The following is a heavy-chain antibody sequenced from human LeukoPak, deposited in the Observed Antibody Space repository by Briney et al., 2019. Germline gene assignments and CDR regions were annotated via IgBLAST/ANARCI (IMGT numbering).Heavy chain of an antibody. CDR3: ASRGRVVIAAAELWH. CDR1: GFTFSSYW. CDR2: IKQDGSEK. Sequence: PGGSLRLSCAASGFTFSSYWMSWVRQAPGKGLEWVANIKQDGSEKYYVDSVKGRFTISRDNAKDSLYLQMNSLRAEDTAVYYCASRGRVVIAAAELWHWGQGTLVTVSS. D-gene: IGHD6-13*01. V-gene: IGHV3-7*01. J-gene: IGHJ1*01.